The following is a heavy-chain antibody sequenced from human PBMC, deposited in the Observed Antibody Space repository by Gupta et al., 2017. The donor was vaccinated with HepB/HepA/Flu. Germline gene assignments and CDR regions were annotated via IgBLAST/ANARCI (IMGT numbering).Heavy chain of an antibody. Sequence: EVQLVESGGDLVQPGGSLRLSCAASGFTFSTYWMHWVRHTPGKGLVWVSRIKGDGTYTSYADSVKGRFTISRDNAKNTLYLQMNSLRVEDTAVYYCARDFDWLGGGWGQGTTVTVSS. CDR1: GFTFSTYW. CDR2: IKGDGTYT. J-gene: IGHJ6*02. D-gene: IGHD3-9*01. V-gene: IGHV3-74*01. CDR3: ARDFDWLGGG.